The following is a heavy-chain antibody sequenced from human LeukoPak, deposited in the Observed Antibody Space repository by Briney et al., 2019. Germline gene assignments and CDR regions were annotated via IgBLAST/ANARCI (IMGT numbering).Heavy chain of an antibody. CDR1: GFTFSGYY. D-gene: IGHD3-16*01. Sequence: GGSLRLSCAASGFTFSGYYMSYIRQAPGKGLEWISYISSSGYTIYYADSVKGRFTISRDNAKNSLYLQMNSLRAEDTAVYYCAREVGDRTNFDYWGQGTLVTVSS. V-gene: IGHV3-11*01. CDR2: ISSSGYTI. CDR3: AREVGDRTNFDY. J-gene: IGHJ4*02.